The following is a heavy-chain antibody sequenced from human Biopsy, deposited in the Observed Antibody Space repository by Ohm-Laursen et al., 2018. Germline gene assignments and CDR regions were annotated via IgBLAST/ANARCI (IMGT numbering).Heavy chain of an antibody. D-gene: IGHD5-24*01. CDR1: GNTFATYH. Sequence: SVTVSCKPSGNTFATYHTHWVRQAPGQGLEWMGVISPSGATTSFSQKFQGRITMTRDTSTGTVYMDLNSLGSEDTADYYCARAGVGSDGTDSYYYGMDVWGPGTTVTVSS. V-gene: IGHV1-46*01. J-gene: IGHJ6*02. CDR2: ISPSGATT. CDR3: ARAGVGSDGTDSYYYGMDV.